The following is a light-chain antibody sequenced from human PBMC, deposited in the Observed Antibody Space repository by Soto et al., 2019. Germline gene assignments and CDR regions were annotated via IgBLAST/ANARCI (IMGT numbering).Light chain of an antibody. V-gene: IGKV1-5*03. CDR2: KAS. J-gene: IGKJ2*01. CDR1: QSINTW. Sequence: DIQMTQSPSTLSASVGDRVTITCRASQSINTWLAWYQQKPGKAPKLLIYKASSLGSGVPSRFSGSGSGTDFTINISSLQPDDFAIYYCQQYNSHSSYTFGQGTKLEIK. CDR3: QQYNSHSSYT.